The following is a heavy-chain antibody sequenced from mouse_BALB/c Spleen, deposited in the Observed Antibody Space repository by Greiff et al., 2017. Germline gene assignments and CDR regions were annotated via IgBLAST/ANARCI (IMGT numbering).Heavy chain of an antibody. CDR2: ISSGSSTI. CDR1: GFTFSSFG. D-gene: IGHD1-1*01. Sequence: EVQVVESGGGLVQPGGSRKLSCAASGFTFSSFGMHWVRQAPEKGLEWVAYISSGSSTIYYADTVKGRFTISSDNSKNTLFLQMTSLRSEDTAMYYCARSGTTVVEEKAMDDWGQGTSVTVSS. CDR3: ARSGTTVVEEKAMDD. J-gene: IGHJ4*01. V-gene: IGHV5-17*02.